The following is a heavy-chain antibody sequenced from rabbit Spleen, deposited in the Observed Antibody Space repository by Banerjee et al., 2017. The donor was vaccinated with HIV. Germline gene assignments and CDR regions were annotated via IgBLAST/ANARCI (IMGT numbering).Heavy chain of an antibody. CDR1: GFDFSTNA. CDR2: IYNGDDSS. D-gene: IGHD8-1*01. J-gene: IGHJ6*01. V-gene: IGHV1S47*01. Sequence: QEQLVESGGGLVQPEGSLTLTCKASGFDFSTNAMCWVRQAPGKGPEWIACIYNGDDSSYYASWVNGRFTISRSTSLNTVTLQMTRLTAADTATYFCARDTGSSFSSYGMDLWGPGTLVTVS. CDR3: ARDTGSSFSSYGMDL.